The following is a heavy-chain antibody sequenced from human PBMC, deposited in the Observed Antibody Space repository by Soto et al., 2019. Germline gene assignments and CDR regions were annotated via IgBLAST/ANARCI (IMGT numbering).Heavy chain of an antibody. CDR3: ASSPGLGDKYYYDSSGSVHFDY. CDR2: IYYSGST. J-gene: IGHJ4*02. Sequence: KASETLSLTCTVSGGSISSYYWSWIRQPPGKGLEWIGYIYYSGSTNYNPSLKSRVTISVDTSKNQFSLKLSSVTAADTAVYYCASSPGLGDKYYYDSSGSVHFDYWGQGTLVTVSS. CDR1: GGSISSYY. V-gene: IGHV4-59*01. D-gene: IGHD3-22*01.